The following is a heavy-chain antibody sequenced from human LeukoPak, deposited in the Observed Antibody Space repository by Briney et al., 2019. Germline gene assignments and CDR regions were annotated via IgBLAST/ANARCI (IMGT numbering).Heavy chain of an antibody. D-gene: IGHD4-23*01. Sequence: ASVKVSCKASGYTFTSYYMHWVRQAPGQGLEWMGLINPSGGSTSYAQKFQGRVTMTRDTSTSTVYMELSSLRSEDTAVYYCARSPLVVTPDYWGQGTLGTVSS. CDR1: GYTFTSYY. CDR3: ARSPLVVTPDY. J-gene: IGHJ4*02. V-gene: IGHV1-46*01. CDR2: INPSGGST.